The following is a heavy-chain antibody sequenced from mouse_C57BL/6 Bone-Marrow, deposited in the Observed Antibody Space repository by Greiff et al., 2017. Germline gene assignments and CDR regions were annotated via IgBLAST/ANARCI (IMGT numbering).Heavy chain of an antibody. D-gene: IGHD1-1*01. CDR2: IWWDDDT. V-gene: IGHV8-8*01. CDR3: AQGYYGSSSWFAY. CDR1: GFSLNTFDMS. Sequence: QVTLKVSGPGILQPSQTLSLTCSFSGFSLNTFDMSVGWLRQPSGKGLVWLAHIWWDDDTYYHPALKSRLTISKDTSKNLVFLKIAHLDPADTATYSCAQGYYGSSSWFAYWGQGTLVTVSA. J-gene: IGHJ3*01.